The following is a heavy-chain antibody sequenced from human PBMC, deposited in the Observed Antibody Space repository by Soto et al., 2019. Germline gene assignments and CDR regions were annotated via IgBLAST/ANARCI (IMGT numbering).Heavy chain of an antibody. D-gene: IGHD6-19*01. CDR1: GYTFTSYG. Sequence: ASVKVSCKASGYTFTSYGMSWVRQAPGQGLEWMGWISAYNGNTNYAQRLQGRVTMTTDTSTSTAYMELRSLRSDDTAVYYCARDGYSSGWRAFDIWGQGTMVTVSS. CDR2: ISAYNGNT. J-gene: IGHJ3*02. CDR3: ARDGYSSGWRAFDI. V-gene: IGHV1-18*01.